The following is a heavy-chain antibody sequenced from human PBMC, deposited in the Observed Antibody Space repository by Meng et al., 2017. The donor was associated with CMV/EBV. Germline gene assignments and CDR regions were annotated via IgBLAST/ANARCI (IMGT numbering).Heavy chain of an antibody. Sequence: ASVKVSCKASGYTFTSYGISWVRQAPGQGLEWMGWISAYNGNTNYAQKPQGRVTMTTDTSTSTAYMELRSLRSDDTAVYYCAKDGGQWPGGSHYYYYYGMDVWGQGTTVTVSS. V-gene: IGHV1-18*01. CDR2: ISAYNGNT. CDR3: AKDGGQWPGGSHYYYYYGMDV. D-gene: IGHD6-19*01. J-gene: IGHJ6*02. CDR1: GYTFTSYG.